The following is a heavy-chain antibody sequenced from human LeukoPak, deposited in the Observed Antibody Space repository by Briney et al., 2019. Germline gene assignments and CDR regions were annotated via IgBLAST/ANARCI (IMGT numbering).Heavy chain of an antibody. CDR2: IRYDGSNK. V-gene: IGHV3-30*02. Sequence: GGSLRLSCAASGFTFSSYGMHWVRQAPGKGLEWVAFIRYDGSNKYYADSVKGRFTISRDNSKNTLYLQMNNLRAEDTAVYYCAKYCSSTSWSSYISGFHYFDYWGQGTLVTVSS. CDR1: GFTFSSYG. J-gene: IGHJ4*02. D-gene: IGHD2-2*01. CDR3: AKYCSSTSWSSYISGFHYFDY.